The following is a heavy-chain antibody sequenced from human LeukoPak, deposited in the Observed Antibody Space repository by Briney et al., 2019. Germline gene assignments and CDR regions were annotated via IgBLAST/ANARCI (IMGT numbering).Heavy chain of an antibody. V-gene: IGHV3-30-3*01. CDR1: GFTFSSYA. D-gene: IGHD3-22*01. CDR2: ISYDGSNK. CDR3: ARPHYYDSSGYFDY. J-gene: IGHJ4*02. Sequence: PGGSLRLSCAASGFTFSSYAMHWVRQAPGKGLEWVAVISYDGSNKYYADSVKGRFTISRDNSKNTLYLQMNSLRAEDTAVYYCARPHYYDSSGYFDYWGQGTMVTVSS.